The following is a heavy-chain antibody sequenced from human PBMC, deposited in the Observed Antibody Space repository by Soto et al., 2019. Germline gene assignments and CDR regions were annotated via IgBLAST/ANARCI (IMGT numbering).Heavy chain of an antibody. D-gene: IGHD3-9*01. CDR3: AREHLTGYYKSPPYYMDV. J-gene: IGHJ6*03. Sequence: GGFLRLSCAASGFTVSSNYMSWVRQAPGKGLEWVSVIYSGGSTYYADSVKGRFTISRDNSKNTLYLQMNSLRAEDTAVYYCAREHLTGYYKSPPYYMDVWGKGTTVTVSS. CDR2: IYSGGST. V-gene: IGHV3-66*01. CDR1: GFTVSSNY.